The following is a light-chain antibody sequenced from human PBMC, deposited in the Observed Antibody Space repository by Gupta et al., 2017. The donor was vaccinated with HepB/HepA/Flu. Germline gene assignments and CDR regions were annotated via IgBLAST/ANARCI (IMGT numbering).Light chain of an antibody. CDR2: AAS. CDR1: QGISSY. CDR3: QQRTT. J-gene: IGKJ3*01. Sequence: DIQLTQSPSFLSASVGDRVTITCRASQGISSYLAWYQQKPGKAPKLLIYAASTLQSGVPSRCSGSGSGTEFTLTISRLQPEDFATYYCQQRTTFGPGTKVDIK. V-gene: IGKV1-9*01.